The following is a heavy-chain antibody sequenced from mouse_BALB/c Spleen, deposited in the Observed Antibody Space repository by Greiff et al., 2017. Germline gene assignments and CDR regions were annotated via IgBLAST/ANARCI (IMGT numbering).Heavy chain of an antibody. V-gene: IGHV3-2*02. J-gene: IGHJ3*01. Sequence: EVKLMESGPGLVKPSQSLSLTCTVTGYSITSDYAWNWIRQFPGNKLEWMGYISYSGSTSYNPSLKSRISITRDTSKNQFFLQLNSVTTEDTATYYCARGGLYYYGSPWFAYWGQGTLVTVSA. CDR2: ISYSGST. D-gene: IGHD1-1*01. CDR3: ARGGLYYYGSPWFAY. CDR1: GYSITSDYA.